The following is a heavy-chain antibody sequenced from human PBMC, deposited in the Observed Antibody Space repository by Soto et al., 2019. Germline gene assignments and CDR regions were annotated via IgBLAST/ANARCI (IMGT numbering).Heavy chain of an antibody. CDR1: GGSISSGGYY. CDR2: IYYSGST. V-gene: IGHV4-30-4*08. CDR3: ARDIVLVPAAGIRSYYYGMDV. J-gene: IGHJ6*02. D-gene: IGHD2-2*01. Sequence: SETLSLTCTVSGGSISSGGYYWSWIRQHPGKGLEWIGYIYYSGSTYYNPSLKSRVTISVDTSKNQFSLKLSSVTAADTAVYYCARDIVLVPAAGIRSYYYGMDVWGQGTTVTVSS.